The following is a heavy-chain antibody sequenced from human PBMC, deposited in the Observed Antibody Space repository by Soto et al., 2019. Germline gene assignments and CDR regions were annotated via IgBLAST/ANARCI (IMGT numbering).Heavy chain of an antibody. V-gene: IGHV4-30-4*01. Sequence: SETLSLTCTVSGDSSSSGNYYWSWIRQPPGQGLEWIGYIFYSGTTYYNPSLKSRVTISLDTSGNQFSLKLNSVTAADTAVYYCARDLHITETTLNYYYYAMDVWGQGTTVTVSS. CDR1: GDSSSSGNYY. CDR2: IFYSGTT. CDR3: ARDLHITETTLNYYYYAMDV. D-gene: IGHD1-20*01. J-gene: IGHJ6*02.